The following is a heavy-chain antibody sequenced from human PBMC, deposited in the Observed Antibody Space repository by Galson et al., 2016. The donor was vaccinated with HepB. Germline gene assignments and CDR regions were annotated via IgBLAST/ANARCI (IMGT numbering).Heavy chain of an antibody. CDR2: IYASGST. V-gene: IGHV4-61*02. D-gene: IGHD2-21*01. CDR3: AGGGDSTTHAHYYMDV. CDR1: GGSISSGSYY. J-gene: IGHJ6*03. Sequence: TLSLTCSVSGGSISSGSYYWSWIRQPAGKGLEWIGRIYASGSTNYNPSLKSRVTISVDTSNNQFSLKLSSASAADTAVYYCAGGGDSTTHAHYYMDVWGKGTTVTVSS.